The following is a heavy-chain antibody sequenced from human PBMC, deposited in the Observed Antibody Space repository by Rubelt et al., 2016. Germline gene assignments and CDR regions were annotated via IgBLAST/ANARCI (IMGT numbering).Heavy chain of an antibody. CDR1: GGTFSSYA. V-gene: IGHV1-69*04. J-gene: IGHJ4*02. Sequence: QVQLVQSGAEVKKPGSSVKVSCKASGGTFSSYAISWVRQAPGQGLEWMGRIIPILGIAKYAQKVQGRGTITADKSTSTAYMELSSVRSEDTAVYYCASALRPSGYFDYWGQGTLVTVSS. CDR3: ASALRPSGYFDY. D-gene: IGHD3-10*01. CDR2: IIPILGIA.